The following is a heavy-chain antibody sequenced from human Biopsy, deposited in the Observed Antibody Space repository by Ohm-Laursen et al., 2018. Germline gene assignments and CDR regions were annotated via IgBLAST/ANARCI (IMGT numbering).Heavy chain of an antibody. CDR3: ARDRGYYSDRTVPGYFDL. CDR1: GDSISSYY. Sequence: SDTLSLTCTVSGDSISSYYWSWIRQPPGKGREGIGYVYYTGSTDYNPSLQSRVTISVDTSKNHFSLRLRSVTPADTAIYYCARDRGYYSDRTVPGYFDLWGRGTLVTVSS. D-gene: IGHD3-22*01. J-gene: IGHJ2*01. V-gene: IGHV4-59*01. CDR2: VYYTGST.